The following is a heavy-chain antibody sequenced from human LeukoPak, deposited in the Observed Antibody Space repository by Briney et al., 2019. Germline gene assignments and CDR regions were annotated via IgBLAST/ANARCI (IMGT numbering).Heavy chain of an antibody. CDR1: GGTFSSYA. CDR3: ASTPPSSGWYPFDY. Sequence: SVKVSCKASGGTFSSYAISWVRQAPGQGREWMGGIIPIFGTANYAQKFQGRVTITADESTSTAYMELSSLRSEDTAVYYCASTPPSSGWYPFDYWGQGTLVTVSS. V-gene: IGHV1-69*13. J-gene: IGHJ4*02. D-gene: IGHD6-19*01. CDR2: IIPIFGTA.